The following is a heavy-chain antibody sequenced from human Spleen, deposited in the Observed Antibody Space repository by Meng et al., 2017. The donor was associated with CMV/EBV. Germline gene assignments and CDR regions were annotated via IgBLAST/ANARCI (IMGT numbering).Heavy chain of an antibody. Sequence: ASVKVSCKASGYTFTGYYMHWVRQAPGQGLEWMGWINPNSGGTNYAQKFQGRVTMTRDTSISTAYMELSSLRSEDTAVYYCARGVVPAAIWSYYGMDVWGQGTTVTVSS. CDR2: INPNSGGT. J-gene: IGHJ6*01. CDR1: GYTFTGYY. CDR3: ARGVVPAAIWSYYGMDV. V-gene: IGHV1-2*02. D-gene: IGHD2-2*02.